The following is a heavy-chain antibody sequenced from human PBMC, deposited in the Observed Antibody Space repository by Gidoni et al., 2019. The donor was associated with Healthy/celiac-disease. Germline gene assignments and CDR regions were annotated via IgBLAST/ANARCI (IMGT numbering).Heavy chain of an antibody. V-gene: IGHV3-23*01. CDR1: GFPFSSYA. J-gene: IGHJ5*02. Sequence: EVQLLESGGGLVQPGGSLSLPCAASGFPFSSYAMSWVRQAPGKGLEWCSAISGSGGSTYYADSVKGRFTISRDNSKNTLYLQMNSLRAEDTAVYYCAKDSQKNPKAAPDDWFDPWGQGTLVTVSS. CDR3: AKDSQKNPKAAPDDWFDP. CDR2: ISGSGGST. D-gene: IGHD6-6*01.